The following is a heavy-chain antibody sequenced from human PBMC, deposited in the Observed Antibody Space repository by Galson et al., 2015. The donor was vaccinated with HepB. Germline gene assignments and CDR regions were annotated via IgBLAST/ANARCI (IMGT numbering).Heavy chain of an antibody. CDR3: ARQPIVVVPAAIPNDY. CDR1: GYSFTSYW. J-gene: IGHJ4*02. V-gene: IGHV5-10-1*01. D-gene: IGHD2-2*02. CDR2: IDPSDSYT. Sequence: QSGAEVKKPGESLRISCKGSGYSFTSYWISWVRQMPGKGLEWMGRIDPSDSYTNYSPSFQGHVTISADKSISTAYLQWSSLKASDTAMYYCARQPIVVVPAAIPNDYWGQGTLVTASS.